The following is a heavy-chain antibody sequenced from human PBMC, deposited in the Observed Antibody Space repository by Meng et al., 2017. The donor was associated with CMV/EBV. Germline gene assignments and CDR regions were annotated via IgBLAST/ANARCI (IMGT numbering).Heavy chain of an antibody. CDR1: GFTFSSYD. CDR2: IGTAGDT. D-gene: IGHD2-2*01. CDR3: ARGSSTSSGGVYYYYGMDV. Sequence: GESLKISCAASGFTFSSYDMHWVRQATGKGPEWVSAIGTAGDTYYPGSVKGRFTISRENAKNSLYLQMNSLRAGDTAVYYCARGSSTSSGGVYYYYGMDVWGQGTTVTVSS. V-gene: IGHV3-13*01. J-gene: IGHJ6*02.